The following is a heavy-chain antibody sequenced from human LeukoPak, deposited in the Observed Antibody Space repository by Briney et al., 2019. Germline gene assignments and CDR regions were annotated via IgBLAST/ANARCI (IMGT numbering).Heavy chain of an antibody. Sequence: PGGSLRLSCAASGFTFSDYYMSWIRQAPGKGLEWVSYISSSGSTIYYADSVKGRFTISRDNAKNSLYLQMNSLRAEDTAVYYCARDSRYFDWFAEGSRFDPWGQGTLVTVSS. CDR1: GFTFSDYY. J-gene: IGHJ5*02. D-gene: IGHD3-9*01. CDR3: ARDSRYFDWFAEGSRFDP. V-gene: IGHV3-11*01. CDR2: ISSSGSTI.